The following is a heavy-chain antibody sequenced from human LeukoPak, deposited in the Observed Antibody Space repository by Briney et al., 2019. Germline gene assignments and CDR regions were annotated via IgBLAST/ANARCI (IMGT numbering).Heavy chain of an antibody. V-gene: IGHV4-34*01. J-gene: IGHJ4*02. CDR3: ARGSGIAAAGTHDY. CDR1: GGSFSGYY. CDR2: INHSGST. D-gene: IGHD6-13*01. Sequence: PSETLSLTCAVYGGSFSGYYWSWIRQPPGKGLEWIGEINHSGSTNYNPSLKSRVTISVDTSKNQFSLKLGSVTAADTAVYYCARGSGIAAAGTHDYWGQGTLVTVSS.